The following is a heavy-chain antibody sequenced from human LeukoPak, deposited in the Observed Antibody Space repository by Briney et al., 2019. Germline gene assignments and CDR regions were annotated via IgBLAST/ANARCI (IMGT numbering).Heavy chain of an antibody. Sequence: SETLSLTCTVSGYSISSGYYWGWIRQPPGKGLEWIGSIYHSGSTYYNPSLKSRVTISVDTSKNQFSLKLSSVTAADTAVYYCASHSGGYAYWGQGTLVTVSS. CDR2: IYHSGST. CDR1: GYSISSGYY. J-gene: IGHJ4*02. D-gene: IGHD5-12*01. V-gene: IGHV4-38-2*02. CDR3: ASHSGGYAY.